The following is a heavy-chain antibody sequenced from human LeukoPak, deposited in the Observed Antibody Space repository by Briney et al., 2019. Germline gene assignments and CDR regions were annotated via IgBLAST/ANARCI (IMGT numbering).Heavy chain of an antibody. CDR3: ARLAAAGQYYYYYMDV. CDR2: ISYDGSNK. D-gene: IGHD6-13*01. Sequence: PGGSLRLSCAASGFTFSSYAMHWVRQAPGKGLEWVAVISYDGSNKYYADSVKGRFTISRDNSKNTLYLQMNSLRAEDTAVYYCARLAAAGQYYYYYMDVWGKGTTVTVSS. V-gene: IGHV3-30-3*01. J-gene: IGHJ6*03. CDR1: GFTFSSYA.